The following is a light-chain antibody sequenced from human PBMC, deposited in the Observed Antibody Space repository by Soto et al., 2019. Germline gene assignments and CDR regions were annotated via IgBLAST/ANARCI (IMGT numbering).Light chain of an antibody. CDR3: MQALQTRWT. CDR1: QSLLHSNGYNY. Sequence: DIVMTQSPLSLPVTPGEPASISCRSSQSLLHSNGYNYLDWYLQKPGQSPQLLIYLGSNRASGVPDRFSGSGSGTDFTLKISRVEAEDVGVYYGMQALQTRWTFGQGTKVEIK. J-gene: IGKJ1*01. CDR2: LGS. V-gene: IGKV2-28*01.